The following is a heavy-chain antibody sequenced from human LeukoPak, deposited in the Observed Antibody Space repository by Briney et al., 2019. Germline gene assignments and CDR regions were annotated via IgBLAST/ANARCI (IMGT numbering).Heavy chain of an antibody. CDR1: GFTFSSYD. CDR2: MSYDGSNK. D-gene: IGHD2-2*02. J-gene: IGHJ4*02. Sequence: GSLRLSCAASGFTFSSYDMHWVRQAPGKGLEWVAVMSYDGSNKYYADSVKGRFAISRDNSKNTVYLQMNSLRVEDTAVYYCARANTPFADYWGQGTLVTVSS. V-gene: IGHV3-30*09. CDR3: ARANTPFADY.